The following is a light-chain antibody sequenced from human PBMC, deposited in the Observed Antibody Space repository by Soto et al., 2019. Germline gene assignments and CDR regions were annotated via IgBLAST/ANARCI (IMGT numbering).Light chain of an antibody. CDR2: AAS. V-gene: IGKV3-20*01. Sequence: EIVLTQSPGTLSLSPGERATLSCRASQSVSSSYLAWYQQKPGQAPRLLIYAASSRATGIPDRFSGSGSGTDFTLTISRLEPEDFAVYYCQHYGSSLPLTFGGGTNVEIK. J-gene: IGKJ4*01. CDR3: QHYGSSLPLT. CDR1: QSVSSSY.